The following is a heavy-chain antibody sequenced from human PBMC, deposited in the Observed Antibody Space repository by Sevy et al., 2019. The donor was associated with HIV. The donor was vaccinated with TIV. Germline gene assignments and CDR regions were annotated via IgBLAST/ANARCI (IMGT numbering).Heavy chain of an antibody. CDR2: ISGSGGST. Sequence: GGSLRLSCAASGFTFSSYAMSWVRRAPGKGLEWVSAISGSGGSTYYADSVKGRFTISRDNSKNTLYLQMNSLRAEDTAVYYCAKSPPRCSGGTCSFDYWGQGTLVTVSS. CDR1: GFTFSSYA. CDR3: AKSPPRCSGGTCSFDY. D-gene: IGHD2-15*01. J-gene: IGHJ4*02. V-gene: IGHV3-23*01.